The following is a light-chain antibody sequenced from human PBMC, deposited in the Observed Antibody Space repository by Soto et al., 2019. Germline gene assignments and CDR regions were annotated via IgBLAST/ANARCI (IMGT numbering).Light chain of an antibody. CDR2: AAS. CDR1: QGISNL. CDR3: LQHNTYPYT. Sequence: DIQMTQSPSSLSASVGDRVTITCRASQGISNLLGWFQHKPGQAPKRLIYAASSLQGGVPSRFSGSGSGTEFTRTITGLQPEDFADYYCLQHNTYPYTFGQGTKLEIK. J-gene: IGKJ2*01. V-gene: IGKV1-17*01.